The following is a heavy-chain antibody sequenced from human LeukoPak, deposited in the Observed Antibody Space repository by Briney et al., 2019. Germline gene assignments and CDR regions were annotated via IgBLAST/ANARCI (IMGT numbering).Heavy chain of an antibody. CDR3: ARGPSGYHNT. Sequence: PGGSLRLSCAASGFTFNSYAFNWVRQAPGKGLEWVSYISSSSNVIYYTDSVKGRFTISRDNSKNTLYLQMNSLRAEDTAVYYCARGPSGYHNTGGQGTLVTVSS. CDR1: GFTFNSYA. D-gene: IGHD5-12*01. CDR2: ISSSSNVI. V-gene: IGHV3-48*01. J-gene: IGHJ4*02.